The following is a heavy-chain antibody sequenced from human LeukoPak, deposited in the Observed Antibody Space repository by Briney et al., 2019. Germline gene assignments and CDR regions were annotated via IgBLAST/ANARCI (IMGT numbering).Heavy chain of an antibody. D-gene: IGHD3-22*01. Sequence: PSETLSLTCTVSGGSNSSYYWSWIRQPPGKGLEWIGYIYYSGSTNYNPSLNSRVTISVDTSKNQFSLKLSSVTAADTAVYYCAREGLYAFDIWGQGTMVTVSS. V-gene: IGHV4-59*01. J-gene: IGHJ3*02. CDR1: GGSNSSYY. CDR3: AREGLYAFDI. CDR2: IYYSGST.